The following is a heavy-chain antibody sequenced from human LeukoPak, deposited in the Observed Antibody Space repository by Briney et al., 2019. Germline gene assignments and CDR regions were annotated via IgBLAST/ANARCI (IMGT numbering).Heavy chain of an antibody. D-gene: IGHD1-1*01. CDR2: IYDRGNT. Sequence: PSETLSLTCTVSGGSIRSWSGSWIRQPPGKGLEWIGYIYDRGNTNYNPSLKSRVTISADTSKNQFSLRLSSVTAADTAVYYCARYLTQLGYFDFWGQGTLVTVSS. CDR3: ARYLTQLGYFDF. CDR1: GGSIRSWS. J-gene: IGHJ4*02. V-gene: IGHV4-59*01.